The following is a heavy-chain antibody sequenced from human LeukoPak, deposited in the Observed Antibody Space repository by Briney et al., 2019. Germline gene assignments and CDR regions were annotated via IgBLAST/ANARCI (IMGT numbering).Heavy chain of an antibody. D-gene: IGHD6-19*01. Sequence: GGSLRLSCAASGFTFSSYWMHWVHQAPGKGLVWVSRINSDGSSTSYADSVKGRFTISRDNAKNTLYLQMNSLRAEDTAVYYCARDKAVADHFDYWGQGTLVTVSS. J-gene: IGHJ4*02. CDR1: GFTFSSYW. CDR2: INSDGSST. V-gene: IGHV3-74*01. CDR3: ARDKAVADHFDY.